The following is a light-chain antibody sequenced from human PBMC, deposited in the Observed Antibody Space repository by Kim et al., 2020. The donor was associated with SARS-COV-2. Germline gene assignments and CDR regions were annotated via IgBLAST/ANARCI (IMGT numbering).Light chain of an antibody. CDR2: GAS. J-gene: IGKJ1*01. V-gene: IGKV3-15*01. CDR3: QQYSYWPRT. Sequence: VSPGERVTLSCRASQSVSPNLAWYQQKPGQAPRLLIYGASTRATGIPARFSGSGSGTEFTLTISSLQSEDFALYYCQQYSYWPRTFGQGTKVDIK. CDR1: QSVSPN.